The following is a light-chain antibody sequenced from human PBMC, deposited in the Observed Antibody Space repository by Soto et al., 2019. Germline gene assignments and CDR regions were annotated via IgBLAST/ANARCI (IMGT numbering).Light chain of an antibody. CDR3: LLSYSDAKV. CDR1: TGAVTSGHY. Sequence: AVVTQEPSLTVSPGGTVTLTCGSSTGAVTSGHYPYWFQQKPGQAPRTLISDTSNKHSWTPARFSGSLLGGKAALTLSGEQPEDEAEYYCLLSYSDAKVFGTGTKVTVL. J-gene: IGLJ1*01. V-gene: IGLV7-46*01. CDR2: DTS.